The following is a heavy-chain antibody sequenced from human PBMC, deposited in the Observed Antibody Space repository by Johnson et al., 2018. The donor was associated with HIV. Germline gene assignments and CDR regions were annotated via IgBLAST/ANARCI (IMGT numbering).Heavy chain of an antibody. Sequence: QVQLVESGGGVVRPGGSLRLSCAAAGFTFDDYGMSWVRQAPGKGLEWVAVISYDGSNKYYADSVKGRFTISRDNSKNTLYLQMNSLRSEDTAVYYCARVATFGVVISDGFDIWGQGTMVTVSS. V-gene: IGHV3-30*03. CDR2: ISYDGSNK. D-gene: IGHD3-3*01. J-gene: IGHJ3*02. CDR3: ARVATFGVVISDGFDI. CDR1: GFTFDDYG.